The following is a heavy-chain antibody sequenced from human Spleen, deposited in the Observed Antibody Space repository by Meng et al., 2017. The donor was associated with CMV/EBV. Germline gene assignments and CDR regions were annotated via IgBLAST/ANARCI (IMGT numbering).Heavy chain of an antibody. CDR3: ASYIVVVPAAYYGMDV. CDR2: IYSSGST. CDR1: DGSISSSSYY. D-gene: IGHD2-2*01. V-gene: IGHV4-39*07. J-gene: IGHJ6*02. Sequence: SETLSLTCTVSDGSISSSSYYWGWIRQPPGKGLEWIGSIYSSGSTYYNPSLKSRVTISVDTSKNQFSLKLSSVTAADTAVYYCASYIVVVPAAYYGMDVWGQGTTVTVSS.